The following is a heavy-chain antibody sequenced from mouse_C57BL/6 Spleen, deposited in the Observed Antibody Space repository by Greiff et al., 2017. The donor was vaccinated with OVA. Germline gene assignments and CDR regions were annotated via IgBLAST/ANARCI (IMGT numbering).Heavy chain of an antibody. V-gene: IGHV1-82*01. CDR3: AREGGGPWFAY. J-gene: IGHJ3*01. Sequence: VKLMESGPELVKPGASVKISCKASGYAFSSSWMNWVKQRPGKGLEWIGRIYPGDGDTNYNGKFKGKATLTADKSSSTAYMQLSSLTSEDSAVYFCAREGGGPWFAYWGQGTLVTVSA. CDR1: GYAFSSSW. CDR2: IYPGDGDT.